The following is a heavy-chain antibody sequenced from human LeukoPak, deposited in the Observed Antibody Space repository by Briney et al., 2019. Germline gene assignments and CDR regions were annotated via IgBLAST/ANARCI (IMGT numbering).Heavy chain of an antibody. CDR3: ARALSPFDYYYGMDV. D-gene: IGHD3-16*01. CDR2: INPNSGGK. V-gene: IGHV1-2*04. CDR1: GYTFTGYY. Sequence: ASVKVSCKASGYTFTGYYMHWVRQAPGQGLEWMGWINPNSGGKNYAQKFQGWVTMTRDTSISTAYMELSRLRSDDTAVYYCARALSPFDYYYGMDVWGKGTTVTVSS. J-gene: IGHJ6*04.